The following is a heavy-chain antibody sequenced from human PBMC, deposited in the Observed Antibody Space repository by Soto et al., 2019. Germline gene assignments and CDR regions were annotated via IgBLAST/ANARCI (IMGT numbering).Heavy chain of an antibody. CDR1: GGSFSGYY. V-gene: IGHV4-34*01. Sequence: SETLSLTCAVYGGSFSGYYWSWIRQPPGKGLEWIGEINHSGSTNYNPSLKSRVTISVDTSKNQFSLKLSSVTAADTAVYYCARDNGLVDPWGQGTLVTVSS. CDR2: INHSGST. J-gene: IGHJ5*02. CDR3: ARDNGLVDP. D-gene: IGHD1-1*01.